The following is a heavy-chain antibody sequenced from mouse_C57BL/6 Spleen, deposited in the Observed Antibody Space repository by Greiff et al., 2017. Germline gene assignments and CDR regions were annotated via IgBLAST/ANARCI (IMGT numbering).Heavy chain of an antibody. J-gene: IGHJ1*03. D-gene: IGHD1-1*01. CDR3: ARERVPDYGSSLWYCDV. CDR1: GYTFTDYY. CDR2: INPYNGGT. Sequence: VQLQQSGPVLVKPGASVKMSCKASGYTFTDYYMNWVKQSHGKSLEWIGVINPYNGGTSYNQKFKGKATLTVDTSSSPAYMELNSVTSEDSAVYYWARERVPDYGSSLWYCDVWGTGTTVTVSS. V-gene: IGHV1-19*01.